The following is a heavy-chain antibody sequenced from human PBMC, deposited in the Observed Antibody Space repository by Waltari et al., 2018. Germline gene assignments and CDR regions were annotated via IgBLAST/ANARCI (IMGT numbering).Heavy chain of an antibody. Sequence: EVQVLESGGGLVQPGGSLRLSCAASGFNFSTYAMNWVRQAPGKGLEWVSVISDGGGSTYYADSVKGRFTISRDNSKNTLYLQMNSLRAEDTARYYCVKQEWLQLSDDYWGQGTLVTVSS. J-gene: IGHJ4*02. CDR1: GFNFSTYA. CDR3: VKQEWLQLSDDY. V-gene: IGHV3-23*01. D-gene: IGHD5-12*01. CDR2: ISDGGGST.